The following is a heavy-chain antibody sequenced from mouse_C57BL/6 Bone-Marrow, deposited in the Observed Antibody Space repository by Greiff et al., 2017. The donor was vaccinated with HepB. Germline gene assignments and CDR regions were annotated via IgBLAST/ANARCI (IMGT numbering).Heavy chain of an antibody. CDR2: IDPENGDT. CDR1: GFNIKDDY. J-gene: IGHJ3*01. Sequence: EVHLVESGAELVRPGASVKLSCTASGFNIKDDYMHWVKQRPEQGLEWIGWIDPENGDTEYASKFQGKATITADTSSNTAYLQLSSLTSEDTAVYYCTTGYDYDEAPFAYWGQGTLVTVSA. D-gene: IGHD2-4*01. CDR3: TTGYDYDEAPFAY. V-gene: IGHV14-4*01.